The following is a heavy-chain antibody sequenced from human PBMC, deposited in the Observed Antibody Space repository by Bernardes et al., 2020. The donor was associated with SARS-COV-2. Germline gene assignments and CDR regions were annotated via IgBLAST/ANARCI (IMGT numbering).Heavy chain of an antibody. CDR2: IDWDDDK. CDR1: LFSLSHSGMC. D-gene: IGHD3-3*01. J-gene: IGHJ5*02. CDR3: ARAHYDFWSGYYGGENWFDP. V-gene: IGHV2-70*11. Sequence: SGSTLLKSPHSLTLSCTFSLFSLSHSGMCVRWIRPPPGNALEWLSRIDWDDDKYYITSLKTRLTISKDTSKNQVVLTMTNMDPVDTATYYCARAHYDFWSGYYGGENWFDPWGQGTLVTVSS.